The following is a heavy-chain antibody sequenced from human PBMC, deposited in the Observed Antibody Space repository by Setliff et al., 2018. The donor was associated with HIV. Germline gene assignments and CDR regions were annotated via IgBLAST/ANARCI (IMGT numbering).Heavy chain of an antibody. CDR1: GVSFSSSDYY. CDR3: ARPSYSSGWYYNY. CDR2: FYYSGNT. V-gene: IGHV4-39*01. J-gene: IGHJ4*02. D-gene: IGHD6-19*01. Sequence: SETLSLTCTVSGVSFSSSDYYRGWIRQSPGKGLEWIGSFYYSGNTYYNPSLKSRVTISVDTSKNQFSLKLSSVTAADTAVYYCARPSYSSGWYYNYWGQGTLVTVSS.